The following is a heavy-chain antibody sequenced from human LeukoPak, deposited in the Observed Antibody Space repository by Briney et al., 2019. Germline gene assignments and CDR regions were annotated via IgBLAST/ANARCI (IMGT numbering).Heavy chain of an antibody. V-gene: IGHV1-69*13. Sequence: GASVKVSCKASGYTFTGYYMHWVRQAPGQGLEWMGGIIPIFGTANYAQKFQGRVTITADESTSTAYMELSSLRSEDTAVYYCARVPGYYYDSSGYFSPWGQGTLVTVSS. D-gene: IGHD3-22*01. CDR3: ARVPGYYYDSSGYFSP. CDR1: GYTFTGYY. J-gene: IGHJ5*02. CDR2: IIPIFGTA.